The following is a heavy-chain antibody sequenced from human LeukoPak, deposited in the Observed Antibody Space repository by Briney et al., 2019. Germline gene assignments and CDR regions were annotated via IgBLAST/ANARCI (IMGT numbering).Heavy chain of an antibody. Sequence: ASVKVSCKASRYTFTGYYMHWVRQAPGQGLEWMGWINPNSGGTNYAQKFQGRVTMTRDTSISTAYMELSRLRSDDTAVYYCAKDYYDSSGYYPSYWGQGTLVTVSS. D-gene: IGHD3-22*01. J-gene: IGHJ4*02. CDR2: INPNSGGT. V-gene: IGHV1-2*02. CDR3: AKDYYDSSGYYPSY. CDR1: RYTFTGYY.